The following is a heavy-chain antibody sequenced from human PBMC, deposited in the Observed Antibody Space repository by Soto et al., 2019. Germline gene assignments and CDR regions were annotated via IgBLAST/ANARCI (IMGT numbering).Heavy chain of an antibody. Sequence: AGGSLRLSCAASGFTFSSYAMHWVRQAPGKGLEWVAVISYDGSNKYYADSVKGRFTISRDNSKNTLYLQMNSLRAEDTAVYYCARDRIAVAGGPFDYWGQGTLVTVSS. CDR3: ARDRIAVAGGPFDY. V-gene: IGHV3-30-3*01. J-gene: IGHJ4*02. CDR1: GFTFSSYA. CDR2: ISYDGSNK. D-gene: IGHD6-19*01.